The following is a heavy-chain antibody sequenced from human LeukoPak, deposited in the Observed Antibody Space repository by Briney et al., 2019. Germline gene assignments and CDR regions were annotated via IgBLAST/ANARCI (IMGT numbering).Heavy chain of an antibody. CDR1: GGSISSYY. CDR3: ARSDYYDSCGYYGY. J-gene: IGHJ4*02. CDR2: IYYSGST. V-gene: IGHV4-59*01. Sequence: PSETLSLTCTVPGGSISSYYWSWIRQPPGKGLEWVGYIYYSGSTNYNPSIKSRVTISVDKSKNQFSLKLSSVTAADTAVYYCARSDYYDSCGYYGYWGQGTLVTVSS. D-gene: IGHD3-22*01.